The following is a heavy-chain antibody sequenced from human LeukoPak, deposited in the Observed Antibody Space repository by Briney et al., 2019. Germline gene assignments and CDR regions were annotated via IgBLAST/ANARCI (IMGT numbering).Heavy chain of an antibody. CDR3: ARVDDYGSGSYDY. J-gene: IGHJ4*02. D-gene: IGHD3-10*01. CDR1: GGSISSYY. Sequence: SETLSLTCTVSGGSISSYYWSWIRQPPGKGLEWIGYIYYSGSTNYNPSLKSRITISVDTSKSQFSLKLSSVTAADTAVYYCARVDDYGSGSYDYWGQGTLVTVST. CDR2: IYYSGST. V-gene: IGHV4-59*01.